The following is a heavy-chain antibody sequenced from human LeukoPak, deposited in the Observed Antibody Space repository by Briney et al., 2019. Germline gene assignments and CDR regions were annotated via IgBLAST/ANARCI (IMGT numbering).Heavy chain of an antibody. CDR3: ARGAPSYYDFDY. J-gene: IGHJ4*02. CDR2: IYYSGST. CDR1: GGSISSSSYY. D-gene: IGHD3-3*01. Sequence: PSETLSLTCTVSGGSISSSSYYWGWIRQPPGKGLEWIGSIYYSGSTYYNPSLKSRVTISVDTSKNQFSLKLSSVTAADTAVYYCARGAPSYYDFDYWGQGALVTVSS. V-gene: IGHV4-39*07.